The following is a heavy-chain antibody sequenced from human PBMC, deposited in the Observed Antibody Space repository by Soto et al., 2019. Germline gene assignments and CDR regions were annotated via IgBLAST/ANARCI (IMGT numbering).Heavy chain of an antibody. CDR2: ISAYNGNT. J-gene: IGHJ6*04. CDR1: GCTFTSYG. Sequence: ASVKVSCKASGCTFTSYGISWVRQAPGQGLEWMGWISAYNGNTNYAQKLQGRVTMTTDTSTSTAYMELRSLRSDDTAVYYCASGATVVNRRYYYYYGMDVCGKGTTVTVS. V-gene: IGHV1-18*01. CDR3: ASGATVVNRRYYYYYGMDV. D-gene: IGHD4-17*01.